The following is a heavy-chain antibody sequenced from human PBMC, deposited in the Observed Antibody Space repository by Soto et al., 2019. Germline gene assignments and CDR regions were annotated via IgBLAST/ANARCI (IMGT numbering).Heavy chain of an antibody. D-gene: IGHD6-13*01. J-gene: IGHJ6*02. V-gene: IGHV3-30-3*01. CDR1: GFTFSSYA. CDR2: ISYDGSNK. Sequence: GGSLRLSCAASGFTFSSYAMHWVRQAPGKGLEWVAVISYDGSNKYYADSVKGRFTISRDNSKNTLYLQMNSLRAEDTALYYCRAYSSSGAYYYGMDVWGQGTTVTVSS. CDR3: RAYSSSGAYYYGMDV.